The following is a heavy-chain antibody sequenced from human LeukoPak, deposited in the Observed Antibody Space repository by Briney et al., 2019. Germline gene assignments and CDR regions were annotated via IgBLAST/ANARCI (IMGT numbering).Heavy chain of an antibody. V-gene: IGHV3-9*01. CDR3: AKAGRKRYYYDSSELDY. CDR1: GFTFDDYA. CDR2: ISWKSGSI. D-gene: IGHD3-22*01. J-gene: IGHJ4*02. Sequence: GRSLRLSCAASGFTFDDYAMHWVRQAPGKGLEWVSGISWKSGSIGYADSVKGRFTISRDNAKNSLYLQMNSLRAEDTALYYCAKAGRKRYYYDSSELDYWGQGTLVTVSS.